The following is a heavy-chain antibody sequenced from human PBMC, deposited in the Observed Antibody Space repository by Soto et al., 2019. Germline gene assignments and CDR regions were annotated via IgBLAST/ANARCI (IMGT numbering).Heavy chain of an antibody. CDR2: INSDGTTT. CDR1: GFNFNDDY. D-gene: IGHD3-10*01. CDR3: SRDAWGGP. V-gene: IGHV3-11*01. Sequence: QVQLVQSGGGLVKPGGSLRLSCEASGFNFNDDYMSWIRQAPGKGLEWVSDINSDGTTTHYADSVKGRFTMSRDNAKNSLYLQMVSLRVDDTAVYYCSRDAWGGPSGQGTLVTVSS. J-gene: IGHJ5*02.